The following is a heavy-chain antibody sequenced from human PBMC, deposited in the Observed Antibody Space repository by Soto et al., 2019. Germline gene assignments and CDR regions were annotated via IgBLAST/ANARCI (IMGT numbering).Heavy chain of an antibody. D-gene: IGHD6-19*01. CDR1: GFSLSTSGVG. V-gene: IGHV2-5*02. CDR2: IYWDDDK. J-gene: IGHJ4*02. Sequence: QITLKESGPTLVKPTQTLTLTCTFSGFSLSTSGVGVGWIRQPPGKALEWLALIYWDDDKRYSPSLKSRLTITKDTSKNPVVLTMTNMDPVDTATYYCAHRLGGIGVAGTFDSWGQGTLVTVSS. CDR3: AHRLGGIGVAGTFDS.